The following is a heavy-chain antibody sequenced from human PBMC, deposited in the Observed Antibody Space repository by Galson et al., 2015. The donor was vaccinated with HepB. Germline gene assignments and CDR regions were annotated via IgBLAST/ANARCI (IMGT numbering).Heavy chain of an antibody. CDR3: ARDRDYRFDY. CDR2: ISANSGDT. J-gene: IGHJ4*02. CDR1: GYTFTVNG. D-gene: IGHD4/OR15-4a*01. V-gene: IGHV1-18*04. Sequence: SVKVSCKASGYTFTVNGISWVRQAPGQGLEWTGWISANSGDTKYAQNLQGRVTLTRNTSTSTTYLELRSLRSDDTATYYCARDRDYRFDYWGQGTLVTVSS.